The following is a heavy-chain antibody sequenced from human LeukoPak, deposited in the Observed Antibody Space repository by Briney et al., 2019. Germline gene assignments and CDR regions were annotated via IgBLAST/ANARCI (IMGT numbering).Heavy chain of an antibody. J-gene: IGHJ4*02. CDR3: ARYDILTGPGGY. CDR2: IYYSGST. D-gene: IGHD3-9*01. CDR1: GGSISSSSYY. Sequence: SETLSLTCTVSGGSISSSSYYWGWIRQPPGKGLDWIGSIYYSGSTYYNPSLKSRVTISVDTSKNQFSLKLSSVTAADTAVYYCARYDILTGPGGYWGQGTLVTVSS. V-gene: IGHV4-39*01.